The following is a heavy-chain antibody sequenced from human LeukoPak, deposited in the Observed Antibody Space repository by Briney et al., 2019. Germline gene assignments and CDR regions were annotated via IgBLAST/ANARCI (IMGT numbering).Heavy chain of an antibody. Sequence: SETLSLTCTVSGGSISSYYWAWLRQPPGKGLEWIASGDYSGGTYYNPSLESRVAISADMSKNQFSLKLTSVTGADTAVYYCAGERGEEYSSGWYKRNYFDNWGQGIRVTVSS. CDR1: GGSISSYY. J-gene: IGHJ4*02. V-gene: IGHV4-39*07. D-gene: IGHD6-19*01. CDR2: GDYSGGT. CDR3: AGERGEEYSSGWYKRNYFDN.